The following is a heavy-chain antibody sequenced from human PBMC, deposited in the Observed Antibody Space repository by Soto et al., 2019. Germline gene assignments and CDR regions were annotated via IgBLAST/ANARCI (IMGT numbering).Heavy chain of an antibody. CDR3: ASPYSGYDSDFDY. D-gene: IGHD5-12*01. V-gene: IGHV1-69*02. Sequence: GASVKVSCKASGGTFSSYTISWVRQAPGQGLEWMGRIIPILGIANYAQKFQGRVTITADKSTSTAYMELSSLRSEDTAVYYCASPYSGYDSDFDYWGQGTLVTVSS. J-gene: IGHJ4*02. CDR2: IIPILGIA. CDR1: GGTFSSYT.